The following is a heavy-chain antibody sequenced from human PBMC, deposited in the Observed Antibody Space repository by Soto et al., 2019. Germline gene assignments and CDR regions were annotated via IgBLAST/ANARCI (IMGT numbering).Heavy chain of an antibody. J-gene: IGHJ5*02. CDR2: IVPIFGTP. D-gene: IGHD2-15*01. V-gene: IGHV1-69*06. CDR3: ARDSHSAGGWFDP. Sequence: GASVKVSCKASGGTFSTTAITWVRQAPGQGLEWMGAIVPIFGTPNYAQKVQGRLAITAEKSTNTAYMELISLRAEDTAVYYCARDSHSAGGWFDPWGLGTLVTVSS. CDR1: GGTFSTTA.